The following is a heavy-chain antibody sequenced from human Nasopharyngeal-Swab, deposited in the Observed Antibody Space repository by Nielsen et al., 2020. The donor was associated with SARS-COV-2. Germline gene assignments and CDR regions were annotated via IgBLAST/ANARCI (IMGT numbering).Heavy chain of an antibody. CDR3: ARVGGATVPLSTFDI. CDR2: IYAGDTT. V-gene: IGHV3-53*01. CDR1: GFAVSTNF. Sequence: LSLTCAASGFAVSTNFLTWVRQAPGRGLEWVSVIYAGDTTHYADSVKGRFAISRDDSKNTLYLQMNSLRAEDTALYFCARVGGATVPLSTFDIWGPGTMVTVSS. J-gene: IGHJ3*02. D-gene: IGHD1-26*01.